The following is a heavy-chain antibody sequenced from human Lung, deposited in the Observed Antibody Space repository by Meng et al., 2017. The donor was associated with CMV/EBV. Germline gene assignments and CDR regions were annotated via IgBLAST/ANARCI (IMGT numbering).Heavy chain of an antibody. V-gene: IGHV4-38-2*02. J-gene: IGHJ4*02. CDR2: IYYSGNT. CDR3: ARDRRGSYVTGWGY. Sequence: GSLRLXXTVSGYSISSPYYWGWIRQPPGMGLEWIGSIYYSGNTYYNPSLKSRVTISVDTSKNQFSLKLSSVTAADTAVYYCARDRRGSYVTGWGYWGQGTLVTVSS. D-gene: IGHD3-16*01. CDR1: GYSISSPYY.